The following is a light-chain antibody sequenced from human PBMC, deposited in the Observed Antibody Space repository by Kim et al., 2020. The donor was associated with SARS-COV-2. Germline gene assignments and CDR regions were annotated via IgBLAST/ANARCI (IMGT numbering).Light chain of an antibody. V-gene: IGKV1-39*01. Sequence: SVGDRVTSTSRASQNINNYLNWYQQKPGKAPKFLISAASSLQSGVPSRFSGSGSETNFTLTISTLQPEDFATYYCQQTFSTLSITFGQGTRLEIK. J-gene: IGKJ5*01. CDR1: QNINNY. CDR2: AAS. CDR3: QQTFSTLSIT.